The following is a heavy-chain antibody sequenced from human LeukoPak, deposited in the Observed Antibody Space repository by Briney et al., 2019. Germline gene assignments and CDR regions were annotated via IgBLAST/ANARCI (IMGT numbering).Heavy chain of an antibody. D-gene: IGHD3-22*01. V-gene: IGHV3-48*01. CDR1: GFTFDTYS. CDR3: ARHRKSPTDYHYHDFDS. CDR2: ISIRSSTK. J-gene: IGHJ4*02. Sequence: GGSLRLSCAASGFTFDTYSMNWVRQAPGKGLEWISYISIRSSTKYYSDSVKGRFAISRDNGRSSLYLQMNGLRGEDTAVYYCARHRKSPTDYHYHDFDSWGQGTLVIVSS.